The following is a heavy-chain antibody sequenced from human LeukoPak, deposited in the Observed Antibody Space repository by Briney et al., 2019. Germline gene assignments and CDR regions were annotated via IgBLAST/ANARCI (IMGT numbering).Heavy chain of an antibody. CDR2: ISNNGGST. D-gene: IGHD3-10*01. V-gene: IGHV3-64*01. CDR3: ARGPDYYGSGSYYAPLDY. J-gene: IGHJ4*02. CDR1: GFTFSSYA. Sequence: GGSLRLSCAASGFTFSSYAMHWVRQAPGKGLEYVSAISNNGGSTFYANSVKGRFTISRDNSKNTLYLQMGSLRAEDMAVYYCARGPDYYGSGSYYAPLDYWGQGTLVTVSS.